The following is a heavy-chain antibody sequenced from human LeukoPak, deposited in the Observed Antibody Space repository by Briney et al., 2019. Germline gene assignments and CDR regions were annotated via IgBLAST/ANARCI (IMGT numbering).Heavy chain of an antibody. CDR1: GGSISSSSYY. CDR2: IYYSGST. CDR3: ARHEYSSSYRFDS. Sequence: SETLSLTCTVSGGSISSSSYYWGWIRQPPGKGLEWIGSIYYSGSTYYNPSLKSRVTISVDTPKNQFSLKLSSVTAADTAVYYCARHEYSSSYRFDSWGQGTLVTVSS. D-gene: IGHD6-6*01. V-gene: IGHV4-39*01. J-gene: IGHJ4*02.